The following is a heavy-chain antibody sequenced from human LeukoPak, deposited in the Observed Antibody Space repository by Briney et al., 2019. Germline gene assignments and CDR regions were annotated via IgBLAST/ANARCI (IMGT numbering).Heavy chain of an antibody. D-gene: IGHD3-22*01. CDR2: ISWNSGSI. J-gene: IGHJ4*02. CDR1: GFTFDDYA. CDR3: TKDMRRRSGDYYDPYFDY. Sequence: GGSLRLSCAASGFTFDDYAMHWVRQTPGKGLEWVSGISWNSGSIGYANSVKGRFTISRDNARKSLYLQMNSLRAEDTALYYCTKDMRRRSGDYYDPYFDYWGQGTLVTVSS. V-gene: IGHV3-9*01.